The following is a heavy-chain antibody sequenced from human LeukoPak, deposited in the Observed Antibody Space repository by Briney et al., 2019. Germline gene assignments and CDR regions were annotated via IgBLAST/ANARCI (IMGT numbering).Heavy chain of an antibody. J-gene: IGHJ4*02. D-gene: IGHD3-9*01. CDR2: IYYSGST. CDR3: ARVLRYFDLPDY. V-gene: IGHV4-59*01. CDR1: GGSISSYH. Sequence: SETLSLTCTVSGGSISSYHWSWIRQPPGKGLEWIGYIYYSGSTNYNPSLKSRVTISVDTSKNQFSLKLSSVTAADTAVYYCARVLRYFDLPDYWGQGTLVTVSS.